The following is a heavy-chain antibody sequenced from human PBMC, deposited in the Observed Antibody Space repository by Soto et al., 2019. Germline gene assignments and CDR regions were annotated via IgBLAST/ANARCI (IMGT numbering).Heavy chain of an antibody. D-gene: IGHD3-22*01. CDR1: GFTFSSYG. J-gene: IGHJ6*02. V-gene: IGHV3-21*01. CDR2: INTFGSNI. Sequence: TGGSLRLSCAASGFTFSSYGMHWVRQAPGKGLEWVSSINTFGSNIYYADSVKGRFTISRDNAENSLYLQMNSLRAEDTGLYYCARDQDYYDLYYHGMDVWGQGTTVTVS. CDR3: ARDQDYYDLYYHGMDV.